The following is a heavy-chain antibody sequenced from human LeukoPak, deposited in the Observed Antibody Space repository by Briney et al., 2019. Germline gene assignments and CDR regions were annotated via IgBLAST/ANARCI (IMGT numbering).Heavy chain of an antibody. D-gene: IGHD3-22*01. V-gene: IGHV3-33*08. J-gene: IGHJ4*02. Sequence: PGGSLRLSCAASGFTFSSYWMSWVRQAPGKGLEWVAVIWYDGSNKYYADSVKGRFTISRDNSKNTLYLQMNSLRAEDTAVYYCARSYYDSSGYYSGIDYWGQGTLVTVSS. CDR3: ARSYYDSSGYYSGIDY. CDR1: GFTFSSYW. CDR2: IWYDGSNK.